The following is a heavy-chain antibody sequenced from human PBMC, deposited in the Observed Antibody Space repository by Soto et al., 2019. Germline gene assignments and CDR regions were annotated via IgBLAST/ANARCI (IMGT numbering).Heavy chain of an antibody. CDR3: ARAMGTDGWSNHPFDI. Sequence: PGGSLRLSCAASGFTFSRYWMDWVRQAPRKGLEWVATIKHDGSEQYYVDSVKGRFIVSRDNAKSSLFLQMNGLRVEDTAVYFCARAMGTDGWSNHPFDIWGQGTMVTASS. D-gene: IGHD6-19*01. CDR1: GFTFSRYW. J-gene: IGHJ3*02. V-gene: IGHV3-7*04. CDR2: IKHDGSEQ.